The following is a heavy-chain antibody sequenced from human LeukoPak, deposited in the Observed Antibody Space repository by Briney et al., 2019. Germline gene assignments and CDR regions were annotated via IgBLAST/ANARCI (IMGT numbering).Heavy chain of an antibody. CDR1: GFTFSSYE. J-gene: IGHJ6*03. Sequence: GGSLRLSCAASGFTFSSYEMNWVRQAPGKGLEWVSYISSSGSTIYYADSVKGRFTISRDNAKNSLYLQMNSLRAEDTAVYYCARPLRGATLYYYMDVWGKGTTVTVSS. V-gene: IGHV3-48*03. CDR2: ISSSGSTI. D-gene: IGHD1-26*01. CDR3: ARPLRGATLYYYMDV.